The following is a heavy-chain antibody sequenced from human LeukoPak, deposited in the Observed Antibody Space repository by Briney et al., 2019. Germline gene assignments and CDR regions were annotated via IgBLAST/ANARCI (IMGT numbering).Heavy chain of an antibody. D-gene: IGHD1-26*01. CDR3: AKGWTAVGS. J-gene: IGHJ5*02. V-gene: IGHV3-23*01. CDR2: ISGGSEST. Sequence: GGSLRLSCVASGFTFSIYAMTWVRQAPGKGLEWVSGISGGSESTYYAGSVKGRFTISRDNSKNTLYMEMNNLRGADTAVYYCAKGWTAVGSWGQGTRVTVSS. CDR1: GFTFSIYA.